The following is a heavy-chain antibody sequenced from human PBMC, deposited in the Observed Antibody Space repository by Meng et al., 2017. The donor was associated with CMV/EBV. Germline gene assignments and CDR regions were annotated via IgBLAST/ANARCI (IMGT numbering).Heavy chain of an antibody. CDR2: LYYSGST. D-gene: IGHD1-14*01. CDR3: ARVTSRVAGAFDY. Sequence: QVQLQESGPGLVKPSQTLSLTCTVSGGSISSGDYYWSWIRQPPGKGLEWIGYLYYSGSTYYNPSLKRRVTISVDTSKNQFSLKLSSVTAADTAVYYCARVTSRVAGAFDYWGQGTLVTVSS. V-gene: IGHV4-30-4*08. J-gene: IGHJ4*02. CDR1: GGSISSGDYY.